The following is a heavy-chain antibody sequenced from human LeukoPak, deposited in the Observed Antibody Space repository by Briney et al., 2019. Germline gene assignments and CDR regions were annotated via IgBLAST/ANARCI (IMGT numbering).Heavy chain of an antibody. J-gene: IGHJ4*02. V-gene: IGHV1-2*02. Sequence: ASVKVSCKTSGYTFTDYYMHWVRQAPGQRLEWMGWITPNSGGTSYAQKFQGRVTMTRDTSIITAYMELSRLTSDDTAVYYCARGLWLRSSGYDYLDYWGQGTLVTVSS. D-gene: IGHD5-12*01. CDR1: GYTFTDYY. CDR2: ITPNSGGT. CDR3: ARGLWLRSSGYDYLDY.